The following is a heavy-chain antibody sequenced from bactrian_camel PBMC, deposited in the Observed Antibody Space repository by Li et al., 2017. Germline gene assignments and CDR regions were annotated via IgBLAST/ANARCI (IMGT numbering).Heavy chain of an antibody. CDR3: AEDLLCRTRLLLEVPLEYDDFASDYF. J-gene: IGHJ4*01. V-gene: IGHV3S10*01. CDR1: TYTYSRYC. D-gene: IGHD3*01. CDR2: IDKEGTT. Sequence: DVQLVESGGGSVQAGGSTRLSCVASTYTYSRYCLGWFRQAPGKEREAVAGIDKEGTTSYADFVKGRFTITKDNAENTLYLHMASLKPEDTAMYYCAEDLLCRTRLLLEVPLEYDDFASDYFWGQGTQVTVS.